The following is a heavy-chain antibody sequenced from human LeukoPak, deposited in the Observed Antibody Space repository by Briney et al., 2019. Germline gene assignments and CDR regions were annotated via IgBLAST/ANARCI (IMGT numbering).Heavy chain of an antibody. CDR1: GYTFTGYY. V-gene: IGHV1-2*02. Sequence: GASVKVSCKASGYTFTGYYMHWVRQAPGQGLEWMGWINPNSGGTNYAQKFQGRVTMTRDTSISTAYMELSRLRSDDTPVYYCARLSRRGGKPSFDYWGQGTLVTVSS. D-gene: IGHD3-16*01. CDR3: ARLSRRGGKPSFDY. J-gene: IGHJ4*02. CDR2: INPNSGGT.